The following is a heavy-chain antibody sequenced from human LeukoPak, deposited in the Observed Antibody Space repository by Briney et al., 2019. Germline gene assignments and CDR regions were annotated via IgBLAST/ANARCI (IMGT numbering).Heavy chain of an antibody. D-gene: IGHD3-16*01. V-gene: IGHV3-64*02. CDR1: GFTFSSYA. CDR2: ISSNGDST. CDR3: ARESVRGTVDY. J-gene: IGHJ4*02. Sequence: GGSLRLSCAASGFTFSSYAMHWVRQAPGKGLEYVSAISSNGDSTYYADSVKGRLTISRDNSKNTLYLQMGSLRAEDMAVYYCARESVRGTVDYWGQGTLVTVSS.